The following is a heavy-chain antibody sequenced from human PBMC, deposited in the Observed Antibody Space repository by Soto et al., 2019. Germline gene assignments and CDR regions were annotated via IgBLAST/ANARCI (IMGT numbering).Heavy chain of an antibody. CDR2: IYSGGST. CDR1: GFTVSSNY. CDR3: VRGHRRIAAGLLDY. D-gene: IGHD6-13*01. J-gene: IGHJ4*02. V-gene: IGHV3-53*01. Sequence: PGGSLRLSCAASGFTVSSNYMSWVRQAPGKGLEWVSVIYSGGSTYYADSVKGRFTISRDNSKNTLYLQMNSLRAEDTAVYYCVRGHRRIAAGLLDYWGQGTLVTVSS.